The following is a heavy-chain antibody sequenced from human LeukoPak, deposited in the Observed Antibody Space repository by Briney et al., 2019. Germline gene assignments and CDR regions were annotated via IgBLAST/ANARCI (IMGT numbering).Heavy chain of an antibody. J-gene: IGHJ4*02. CDR1: GFTFSSYG. D-gene: IGHD4-17*01. CDR3: AKGRYHLATVTLLDY. CDR2: ISYDGPNK. Sequence: GGSLRLSCAASGFTFSSYGMHWVRQAPGKGLEWVAVISYDGPNKYYADSVKGRLTISRDNSKNTLYLQMNSLRAEDTAVYYCAKGRYHLATVTLLDYWGQGTLVTVSS. V-gene: IGHV3-30*18.